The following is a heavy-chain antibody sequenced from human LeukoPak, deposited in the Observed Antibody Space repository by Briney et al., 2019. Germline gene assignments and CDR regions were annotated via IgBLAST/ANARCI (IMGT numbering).Heavy chain of an antibody. CDR1: GFTFSNYW. D-gene: IGHD3-16*02. CDR2: ITPDGSGT. CDR3: ARGVVVIATSGNDY. Sequence: TGGSLRLSCAASGFTFSNYWMHWVRQAPGEGLVWLSGITPDGSGTRYVDSVKGRFTISRDNAKNTLYLQMSSLRTEDTAVYYCARGVVVIATSGNDYWGQGTLVTVSS. V-gene: IGHV3-74*01. J-gene: IGHJ4*02.